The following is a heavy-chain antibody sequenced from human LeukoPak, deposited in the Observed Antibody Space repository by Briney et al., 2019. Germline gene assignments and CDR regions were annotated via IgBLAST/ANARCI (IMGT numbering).Heavy chain of an antibody. J-gene: IGHJ4*02. CDR2: IYYSGST. CDR1: GGSISSGDYY. D-gene: IGHD6-13*01. V-gene: IGHV4-39*01. Sequence: SETLSLTCTVSGGSISSGDYYWSWIRQPPGKGLEWIGSIYYSGSTYYNPSLKSRVTISVDTSKNQFSLKLSSVTAADTAVYYCAHIAAAGNFDYWGQGTLVTVSS. CDR3: AHIAAAGNFDY.